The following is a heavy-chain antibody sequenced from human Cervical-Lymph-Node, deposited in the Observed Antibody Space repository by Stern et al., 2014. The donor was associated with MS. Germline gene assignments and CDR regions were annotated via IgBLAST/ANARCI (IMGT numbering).Heavy chain of an antibody. CDR2: VTHSGHT. Sequence: QLQLQESGPGLVKPSETLSVTCSVSGGSVRNSNYYWAWIRQPPGKGLEWIGSVTHSGHTFHSPSLQSRVTMSVETSQNRVSLRLLSVTAADTAVYFCARDLSSVMDVWGQGTTVTVSS. D-gene: IGHD6-6*01. J-gene: IGHJ6*02. CDR1: GGSVRNSNYY. V-gene: IGHV4-39*01. CDR3: ARDLSSVMDV.